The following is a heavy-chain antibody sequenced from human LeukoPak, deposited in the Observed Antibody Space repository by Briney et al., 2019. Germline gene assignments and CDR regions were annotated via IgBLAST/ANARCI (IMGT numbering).Heavy chain of an antibody. Sequence: GGTLRLSCEAAGFSLNTYGITWVRQAPGKGLEWVSGFSGGSGTTHYRDSVKGRFTISRDNSKNTVFLQMDSLRAEDTAVYYCARWDGYGDYWGQGILVTVSS. D-gene: IGHD5-24*01. J-gene: IGHJ4*02. CDR3: ARWDGYGDY. CDR2: FSGGSGTT. V-gene: IGHV3-23*01. CDR1: GFSLNTYG.